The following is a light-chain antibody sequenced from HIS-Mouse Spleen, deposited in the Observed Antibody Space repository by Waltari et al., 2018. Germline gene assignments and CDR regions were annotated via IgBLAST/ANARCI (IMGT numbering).Light chain of an antibody. CDR2: AAS. CDR3: QQYNSYPLT. Sequence: DIPMTQSPSPPSAAVRASVTSTCRACQGISSWLAWYQQTPENAPKSLIYAASSLQSGVPSRFSGSGSGTDFTLTISSLQPEDFATYDCQQYNSYPLTFGGGTKVEIK. CDR1: QGISSW. J-gene: IGKJ4*01. V-gene: IGKV1D-16*01.